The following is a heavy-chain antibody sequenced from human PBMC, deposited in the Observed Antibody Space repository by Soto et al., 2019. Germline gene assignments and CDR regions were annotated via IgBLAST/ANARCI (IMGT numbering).Heavy chain of an antibody. J-gene: IGHJ4*02. CDR3: LRGIEAPGR. CDR2: VSSTGTT. D-gene: IGHD6-13*01. CDR1: GDSVTSPRFY. Sequence: PSETLSLTCTVFGDSVTSPRFYWGWVRQTPEKGLEWIGHVSSTGTTHYNPSLRSRVTVSRDTSENQFFLRLTSVTAADTALYYRLRGIEAPGRWGQGILVTVS. V-gene: IGHV4-61*01.